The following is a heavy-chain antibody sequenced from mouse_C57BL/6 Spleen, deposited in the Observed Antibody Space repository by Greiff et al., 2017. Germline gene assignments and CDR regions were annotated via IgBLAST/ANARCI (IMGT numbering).Heavy chain of an antibody. V-gene: IGHV1-72*01. CDR2: IDPNSGGT. CDR3: ATPYYGSSYDWYFDV. D-gene: IGHD1-1*01. J-gene: IGHJ1*03. CDR1: GYTFTSYW. Sequence: VQLQQSGAELVKPGASVKLSCKASGYTFTSYWMHWVKQRPGRGLEWIGRIDPNSGGTKYNEKFKSKATLTVDKPSSTAYMQLSSLTSEDSAVYYCATPYYGSSYDWYFDVWGTGTTVTVSS.